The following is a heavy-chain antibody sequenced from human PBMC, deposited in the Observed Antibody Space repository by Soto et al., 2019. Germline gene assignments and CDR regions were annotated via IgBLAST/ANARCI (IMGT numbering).Heavy chain of an antibody. J-gene: IGHJ5*02. CDR1: GYTFTSYD. Sequence: QVQLVQSGAEVKKPGASVKVSCKASGYTFTSYDINWVRQATGQGLEYLGWMNPNSGNTAYVQKFQGRVTMTWDTAITSAYMELSGLRSVDTAVYFCARGIKYGSYSRWVDPWGHGTLVAVSS. D-gene: IGHD2-15*01. CDR3: ARGIKYGSYSRWVDP. CDR2: MNPNSGNT. V-gene: IGHV1-8*01.